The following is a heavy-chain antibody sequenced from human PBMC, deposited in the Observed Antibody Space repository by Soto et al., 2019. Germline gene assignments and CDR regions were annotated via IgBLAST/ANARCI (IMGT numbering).Heavy chain of an antibody. CDR1: GFSLSTSGVG. D-gene: IGHD1-1*01. CDR3: AHCTTGTTPEYVFDI. Sequence: QITLKESGPTLVKPTQTLTLTCTFSGFSLSTSGVGVGWIRQPPGKAPEYLALIYRDDDRRYSPSLRSRLTITKATSKNHVVLTMTNMAPLETATYYCAHCTTGTTPEYVFDIWGQGTMVTVSS. CDR2: IYRDDDR. V-gene: IGHV2-5*02. J-gene: IGHJ3*02.